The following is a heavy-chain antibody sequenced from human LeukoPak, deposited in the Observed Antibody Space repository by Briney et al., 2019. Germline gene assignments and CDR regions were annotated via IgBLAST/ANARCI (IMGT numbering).Heavy chain of an antibody. V-gene: IGHV4-38-2*02. CDR3: ARSRIQLWYFDY. CDR2: IYHSGST. J-gene: IGHJ4*02. CDR1: GYSISSGYY. D-gene: IGHD5-18*01. Sequence: SETLSLTCTVSGYSISSGYYWGWIRQPPGKGLEWIGSIYHSGSTYYNPSLKSRVTISVDTSKNQFSLKLSSVTAADTAVYYCARSRIQLWYFDYWGQGTLVTVSS.